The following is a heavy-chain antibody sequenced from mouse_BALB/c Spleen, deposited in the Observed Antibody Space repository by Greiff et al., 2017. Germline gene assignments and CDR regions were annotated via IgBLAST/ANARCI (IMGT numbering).Heavy chain of an antibody. CDR3: ARIGTTVVATGYFDY. V-gene: IGHV2-2*02. Sequence: VKLMESGPGLVQPSQSLSITCTVSGFSLTSYGVHWVRQSPGKGLEWLGVIWSGGSTDYNAAFISRLSISKDNSKSQVFFKMNSLQANDTAIYYCARIGTTVVATGYFDYWGQGTTLTVSS. CDR2: IWSGGST. CDR1: GFSLTSYG. J-gene: IGHJ2*01. D-gene: IGHD1-1*01.